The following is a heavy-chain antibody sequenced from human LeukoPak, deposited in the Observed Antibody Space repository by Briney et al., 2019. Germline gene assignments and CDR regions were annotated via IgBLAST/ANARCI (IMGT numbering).Heavy chain of an antibody. V-gene: IGHV4-30-4*01. CDR2: IYYSGST. CDR1: GGSISSGDYD. Sequence: PSQTLSLTCTVSGGSISSGDYDWSWIRQPPGKGLEWIGYIYYSGSTYYNPSLKSRVTISVDTSKNQFSLKLSSVTAADTAVYYCARGPLRGVILPRWFDPWGQGTLVTVSS. D-gene: IGHD3-10*01. CDR3: ARGPLRGVILPRWFDP. J-gene: IGHJ5*02.